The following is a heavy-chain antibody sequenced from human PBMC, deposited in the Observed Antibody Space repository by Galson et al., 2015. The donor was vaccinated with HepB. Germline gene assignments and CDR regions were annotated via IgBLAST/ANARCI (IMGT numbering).Heavy chain of an antibody. D-gene: IGHD3-10*01. CDR1: GFTFSSYG. V-gene: IGHV3-30*02. CDR3: AKLYRSIWFGDLKDAFDI. CDR2: IRYDGSNK. J-gene: IGHJ3*02. Sequence: PRLSCAASGFTFSSYGMHWVRQAPGKGLEWVAFIRYDGSNKYYADSVKGRFTISRDNSKNTLYLQMNSLRAEDTAVYYCAKLYRSIWFGDLKDAFDIWGQGTMVTVSS.